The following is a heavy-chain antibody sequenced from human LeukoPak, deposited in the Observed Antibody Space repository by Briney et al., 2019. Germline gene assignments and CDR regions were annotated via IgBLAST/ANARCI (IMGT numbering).Heavy chain of an antibody. CDR3: ARWDSSTWAFDY. CDR1: GGSIKNSY. D-gene: IGHD2/OR15-2a*01. Sequence: PSETLSLTCTVSGGSIKNSYWSWIRQSPGKGLKWIGYIYDTGTTNYNPSFKSRATISVDMSKNQVSLRVNSVTAADTAVYYCARWDSSTWAFDYWGQGALVTVSS. CDR2: IYDTGTT. J-gene: IGHJ4*02. V-gene: IGHV4-59*01.